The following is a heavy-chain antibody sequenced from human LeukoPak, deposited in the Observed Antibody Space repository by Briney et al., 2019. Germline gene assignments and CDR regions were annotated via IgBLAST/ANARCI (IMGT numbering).Heavy chain of an antibody. J-gene: IGHJ4*02. CDR3: ARDDSSGYPNY. V-gene: IGHV3-21*01. Sequence: GGSLRLSCAASGFTFSSYSMNWVRQAPGKGLEWVSSISSCSSYIYYADSVKGRFTISRDNAKNSLYLQMNSLRAEDTAVYYCARDDSSGYPNYWGQGTLVTVSS. CDR2: ISSCSSYI. CDR1: GFTFSSYS. D-gene: IGHD3-22*01.